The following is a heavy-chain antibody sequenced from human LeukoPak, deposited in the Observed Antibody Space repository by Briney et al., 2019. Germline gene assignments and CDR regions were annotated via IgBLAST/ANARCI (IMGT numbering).Heavy chain of an antibody. J-gene: IGHJ4*02. CDR1: GYTFTNYG. V-gene: IGHV1-18*01. CDR3: AREGTYSSSWYEDY. CDR2: ISAYNGNT. D-gene: IGHD6-13*01. Sequence: ASVKVSCRASGYTFTNYGITWVQQAPGQGLEWMGWISAYNGNTRHAQTLQGRLTMATDTSTSTAYMDLSSLRSDDTAVYYCAREGTYSSSWYEDYWGQGTLVIVSS.